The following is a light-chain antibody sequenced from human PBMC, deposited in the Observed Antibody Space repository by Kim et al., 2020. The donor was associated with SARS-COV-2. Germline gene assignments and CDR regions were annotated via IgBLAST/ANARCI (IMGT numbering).Light chain of an antibody. CDR1: QSVLYSSNNQNY. CDR3: QQYYSTPYT. Sequence: RATINCKCSQSVLYSSNNQNYLAWYQQKPGQPPKLLIYWASTREYGVPDRFSGSVSGTDFTLTISSLQAEDVAVYYCQQYYSTPYTFGQGTKLEI. CDR2: WAS. V-gene: IGKV4-1*01. J-gene: IGKJ2*01.